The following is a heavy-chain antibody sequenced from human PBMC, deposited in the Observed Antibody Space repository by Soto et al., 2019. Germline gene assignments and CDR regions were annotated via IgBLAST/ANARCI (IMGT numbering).Heavy chain of an antibody. CDR1: GFTFSSYS. CDR3: ARDKVSVRLPIVYYGMDV. V-gene: IGHV3-21*01. CDR2: ISSSSSYI. Sequence: GGSLRLSCAASGFTFSSYSMNWVRQAPGKGLEWVSSISSSSSYIYYADSVKGRFTISRDNAKNSLYLQMNSLRAEDTAVYYCARDKVSVRLPIVYYGMDVWGQGTTVTVSS. D-gene: IGHD3-16*01. J-gene: IGHJ6*02.